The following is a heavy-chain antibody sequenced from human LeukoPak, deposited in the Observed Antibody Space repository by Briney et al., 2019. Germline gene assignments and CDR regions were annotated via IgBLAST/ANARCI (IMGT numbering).Heavy chain of an antibody. J-gene: IGHJ3*02. CDR1: ALTFSSYR. CDR2: ISSSSSYI. Sequence: GGSLRLSCAASALTFSSYRMNWDPPAPEEGLGWVSSISSSSSYIYYTDSVNGRFTICRDNAKKSLYLQINSLRAEDTAVYYCARASGYTSGWYDDAFDIWSQGTMVTVSS. D-gene: IGHD6-19*01. CDR3: ARASGYTSGWYDDAFDI. V-gene: IGHV3-21*01.